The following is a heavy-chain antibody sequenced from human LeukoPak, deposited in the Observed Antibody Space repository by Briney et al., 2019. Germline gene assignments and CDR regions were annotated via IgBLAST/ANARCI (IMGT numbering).Heavy chain of an antibody. CDR1: GFTFSSYW. J-gene: IGHJ4*02. CDR3: AKDVGNWKYLIDY. D-gene: IGHD1-7*01. V-gene: IGHV3-7*03. CDR2: IKQDGSEK. Sequence: PGGSLRLSCAASGFTFSSYWMSWVRQAPGKGLEWVANIKQDGSEKYYVDSVKGRFTISRDNSKNMLYLQMNSLRAEDTAVYYCAKDVGNWKYLIDYWGQGARVTVSS.